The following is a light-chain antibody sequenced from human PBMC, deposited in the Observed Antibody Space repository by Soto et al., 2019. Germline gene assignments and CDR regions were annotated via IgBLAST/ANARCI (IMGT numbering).Light chain of an antibody. J-gene: IGLJ2*01. Sequence: QSALTQPRSVSGSPGQSVTISCTGTSSDVGGYNYVSWYQQHPGKAPKLMIYDVSKRPSEVPDCFSGSKSGNTASLTISGLQAEDEADYYCCSYAGTYTLVFGGGTKLTVL. V-gene: IGLV2-11*01. CDR3: CSYAGTYTLV. CDR1: SSDVGGYNY. CDR2: DVS.